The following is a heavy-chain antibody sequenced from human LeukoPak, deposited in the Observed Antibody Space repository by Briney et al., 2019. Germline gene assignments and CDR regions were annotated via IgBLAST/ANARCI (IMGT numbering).Heavy chain of an antibody. D-gene: IGHD4-17*01. CDR3: ARLHGDYAYFQP. J-gene: IGHJ1*01. CDR1: GYSFSDYW. CDR2: IYPGDSDI. V-gene: IGHV5-51*01. Sequence: NHGESLKISCKGSGYSFSDYWIGWVRQMPGKGLELMGIIYPGDSDIRYRPSFQGQVTISADKSIRTAYLQWSSLKASDTAMYYCARLHGDYAYFQPWGQGTLVTVSS.